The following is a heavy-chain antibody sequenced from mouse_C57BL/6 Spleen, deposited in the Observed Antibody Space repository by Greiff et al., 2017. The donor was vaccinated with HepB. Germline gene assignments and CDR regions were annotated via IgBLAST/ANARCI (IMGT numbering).Heavy chain of an antibody. CDR3: TRDSDYYGSSYGAMDY. CDR2: ISSGGDYI. D-gene: IGHD1-1*01. Sequence: DVHLVESGEGLVKPGGSLKLSCAASGFTFSSYAMSWVRQTPEKRLEWVAYISSGGDYIYYADTVKGRFTISRDNARNTLYLQMSSLKSEDTAMYYCTRDSDYYGSSYGAMDYWGQGTSVTVSS. CDR1: GFTFSSYA. V-gene: IGHV5-9-1*02. J-gene: IGHJ4*01.